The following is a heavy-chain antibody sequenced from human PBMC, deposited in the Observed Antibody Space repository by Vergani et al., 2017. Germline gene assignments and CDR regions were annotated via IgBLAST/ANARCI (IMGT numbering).Heavy chain of an antibody. J-gene: IGHJ3*02. D-gene: IGHD3-9*01. CDR3: AKERGSELRYVDWVPLGDAFDI. CDR1: GFTFSSYA. CDR2: ISGSGGST. V-gene: IGHV3-23*04. Sequence: EVQLVESGGGLVQPGGSLRLSCAASGFTFSSYAMSWVRQAPGKGLEWVSAISGSGGSTYYADSVKGRFTISRDNSKNTLYLQMNSLRAEDTAVYYCAKERGSELRYVDWVPLGDAFDIWGQGTMVTVSS.